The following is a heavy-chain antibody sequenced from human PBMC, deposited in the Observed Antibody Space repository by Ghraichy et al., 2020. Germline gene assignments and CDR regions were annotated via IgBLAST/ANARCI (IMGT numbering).Heavy chain of an antibody. CDR2: IYYSGST. V-gene: IGHV4-61*01. J-gene: IGHJ3*02. D-gene: IGHD3-22*01. Sequence: SETLSLTCTVSGGSVSSGSYYWSWIRQPPGKGLEWIGYIYYSGSTNYNPSLKSRVTISVDTSKNQFSLKLSSVTAADTAVYYCARVNLEYYDSSGYSRDAFDIWGQGTMVTVSS. CDR1: GGSVSSGSYY. CDR3: ARVNLEYYDSSGYSRDAFDI.